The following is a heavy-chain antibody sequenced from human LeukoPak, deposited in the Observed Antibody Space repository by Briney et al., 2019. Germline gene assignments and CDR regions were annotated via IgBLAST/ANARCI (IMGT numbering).Heavy chain of an antibody. J-gene: IGHJ5*02. V-gene: IGHV3-23*01. D-gene: IGHD1-7*01. CDR3: AKGNYQLPSVEWFDP. Sequence: GGSLRLSCVASGFTFSTSAMGWVRQAPGKGLEWVSAIGPHGGATFYADSVKGRFGISRDNSKNMVYLHMNTLRPDDTAVYYCAKGNYQLPSVEWFDPWGQGTLVTVSS. CDR2: IGPHGGAT. CDR1: GFTFSTSA.